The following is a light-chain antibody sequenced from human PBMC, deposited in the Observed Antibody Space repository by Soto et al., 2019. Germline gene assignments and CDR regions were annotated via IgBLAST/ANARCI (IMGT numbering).Light chain of an antibody. J-gene: IGKJ2*01. CDR3: QQFNSYPL. CDR2: DAS. V-gene: IGKV1-13*02. Sequence: AIQLTQSPSSLSASVGDRVTITCRASQGISSALAWYQQKPGKAPKLLIYDASSLESGVPSRFSGSGSGTDFTPTISSLQPEFFATYYCQQFNSYPLFGQGTKLEIK. CDR1: QGISSA.